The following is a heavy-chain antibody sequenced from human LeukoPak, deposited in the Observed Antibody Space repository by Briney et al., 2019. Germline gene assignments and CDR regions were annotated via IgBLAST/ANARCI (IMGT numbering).Heavy chain of an antibody. Sequence: ASVKVSCKASGYIFIGYYMHWVRQAPGPGLEWMGWINPNTGGTNYAQMFQGRVTMTRDTSISTAYMELSTLRSDDTAVYYCAREEQHQRGMHFEYWGQGTLVTVSS. V-gene: IGHV1-2*02. D-gene: IGHD6-13*01. CDR3: AREEQHQRGMHFEY. J-gene: IGHJ4*02. CDR1: GYIFIGYY. CDR2: INPNTGGT.